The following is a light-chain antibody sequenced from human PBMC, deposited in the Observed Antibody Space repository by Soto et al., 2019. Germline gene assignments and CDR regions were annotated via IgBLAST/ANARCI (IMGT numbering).Light chain of an antibody. CDR3: SSYEGGKNFVV. CDR2: EVT. Sequence: QSALTQPPSASGSPGQTVTISCTGTSSDVGGYDYVSWYQQHPGEAPKLIIYEVTKRPSGVPDRFSGSKSGNTASLTVSGLQAEDEADYHCSSYEGGKNFVVFGTGTKLTVL. CDR1: SSDVGGYDY. J-gene: IGLJ1*01. V-gene: IGLV2-8*01.